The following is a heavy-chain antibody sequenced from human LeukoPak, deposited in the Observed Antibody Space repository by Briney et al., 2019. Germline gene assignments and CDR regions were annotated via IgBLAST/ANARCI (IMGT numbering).Heavy chain of an antibody. V-gene: IGHV1-69*04. CDR3: ARDPTTIAVAGTNWFDP. D-gene: IGHD6-19*01. CDR2: IIPILGIA. J-gene: IGHJ5*02. Sequence: SVKVSCKASGGTFNSYTISWVRQAPGQGLEWMGRIIPILGIANYAQKFQGRVTITADKSTSTAYMELSSLRSEDTAVYYCARDPTTIAVAGTNWFDPWGQGTLVTVSS. CDR1: GGTFNSYT.